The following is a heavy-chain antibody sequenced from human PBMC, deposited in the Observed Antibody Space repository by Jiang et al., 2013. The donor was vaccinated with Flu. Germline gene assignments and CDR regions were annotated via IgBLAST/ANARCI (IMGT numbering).Heavy chain of an antibody. J-gene: IGHJ6*03. Sequence: ESGGGLVQPGGSLRLFCAASGFTFSSYAMTWVRQAPGKGLEWVSAISGSGATTYYADSVKGRFTISRDNSRKTMYLQMNSLRAEDTAVYYCAKDALHPGIAAAGTGDDYFYYFMDVWGKGTTVTVSS. V-gene: IGHV3-23*01. CDR2: ISGSGATT. D-gene: IGHD6-13*01. CDR3: AKDALHPGIAAAGTGDDYFYYFMDV. CDR1: GFTFSSYA.